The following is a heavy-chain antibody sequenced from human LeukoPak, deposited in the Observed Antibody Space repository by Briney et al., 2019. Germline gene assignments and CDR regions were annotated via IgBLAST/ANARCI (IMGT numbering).Heavy chain of an antibody. CDR3: AKSFYDSDALVKPYAFDY. CDR1: GGSISSHY. V-gene: IGHV4-59*11. CDR2: IYYSAYT. J-gene: IGHJ4*02. D-gene: IGHD2/OR15-2a*01. Sequence: SETLSVTCTVSGGSISSHYWSWIRQSPGKGLEWLGYIYYSAYTDYNPSLGGRVTISVDTSKKQFSLTLTSVTAADTAVYYCAKSFYDSDALVKPYAFDYWGQGTLVTVSS.